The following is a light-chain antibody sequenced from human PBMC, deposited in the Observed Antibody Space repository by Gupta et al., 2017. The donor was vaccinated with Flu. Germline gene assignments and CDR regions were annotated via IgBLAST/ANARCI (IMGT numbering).Light chain of an antibody. CDR1: NLGEKH. J-gene: IGLJ1*01. CDR3: QAWDRAPYV. CDR2: QDV. Sequence: SHVLTQPPSVAVSPGQTASITCYGDNLGEKHVHWYQQKQGQSPVLVIYQDVRRPSGISERCSGSNSGNTATLTVRGTQAADEADYYCQAWDRAPYVFGTGTTVIVL. V-gene: IGLV3-1*01.